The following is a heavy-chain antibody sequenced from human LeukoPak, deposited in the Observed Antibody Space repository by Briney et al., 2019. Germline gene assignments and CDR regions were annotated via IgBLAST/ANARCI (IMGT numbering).Heavy chain of an antibody. J-gene: IGHJ4*02. V-gene: IGHV4-38-2*01. CDR3: ARIMAYYYDSSGYHKMYYFDY. Sequence: SETLSLTCAVSGYSISSGYYWGWIRQPPGKGLEWIGGIYYSGSTYYNPSLKSRVTISVDTSKNQFSPKLSSVTAADTAVYYCARIMAYYYDSSGYHKMYYFDYWGQGTLVTVSS. D-gene: IGHD3-22*01. CDR2: IYYSGST. CDR1: GYSISSGYY.